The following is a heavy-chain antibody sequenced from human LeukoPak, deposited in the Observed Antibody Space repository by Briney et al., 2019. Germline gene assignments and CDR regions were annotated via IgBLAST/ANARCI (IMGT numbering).Heavy chain of an antibody. D-gene: IGHD6-19*01. CDR3: ARGTAITAGIDF. CDR1: GFAFSTYW. V-gene: IGHV3-74*01. Sequence: GGSLRLSCAASGFAFSTYWMFWVRQAPGKGLVWVSQINPEGASTTYGDPAKGRFTASRDNAKNALHLQMNSLRVDDTAVYYCARGTAITAGIDFWGQGTLVTVSS. CDR2: INPEGAST. J-gene: IGHJ4*02.